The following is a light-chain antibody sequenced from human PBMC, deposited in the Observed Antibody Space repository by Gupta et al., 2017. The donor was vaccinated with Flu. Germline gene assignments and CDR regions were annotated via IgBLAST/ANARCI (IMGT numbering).Light chain of an antibody. Sequence: NFMLTQPHSVSESPGKTVTISCTRISGSIASNYVQWYHQRPGTSPTTLIYEDNQRPSGVPDRFSGSIDRSSNSASLTISGLKTEDEADYYCQSYEVFGGGTRLTVL. CDR3: QSYEV. CDR1: SGSIASNY. V-gene: IGLV6-57*01. CDR2: EDN. J-gene: IGLJ3*02.